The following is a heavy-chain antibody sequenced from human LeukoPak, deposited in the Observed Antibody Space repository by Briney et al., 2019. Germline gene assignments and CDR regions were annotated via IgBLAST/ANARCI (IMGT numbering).Heavy chain of an antibody. CDR2: MNPNSGNT. CDR1: GYTFTSYD. J-gene: IGHJ4*02. Sequence: GASVKVSCKASGYTFTSYDINWVRQATGQGLEWMGWMNPNSGNTGYAQKFQGRVTITRNTSITTAYMELSNLTSEDTAVYYCARRHYYDFWSGRENSFDYWGQGTLVTVSS. CDR3: ARRHYYDFWSGRENSFDY. D-gene: IGHD3-3*01. V-gene: IGHV1-8*03.